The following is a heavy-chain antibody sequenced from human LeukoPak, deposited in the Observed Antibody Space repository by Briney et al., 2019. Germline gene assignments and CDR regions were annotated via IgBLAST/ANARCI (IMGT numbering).Heavy chain of an antibody. V-gene: IGHV4-34*01. CDR3: ARHGGPYTWYPYYYYYMDV. D-gene: IGHD6-13*01. J-gene: IGHJ6*03. CDR2: IDEKRRT. CDR1: GSFSDHS. Sequence: PSQTLSLTCAVYGSFSDHSWSWVRQPPGKGLEWIGEIDEKRRTSYSPSLTSRVTMSVDTSKNQFSLKLSSVTAADMAVYFCARHGGPYTWYPYYYYYMDVWGKGTSVTVSS.